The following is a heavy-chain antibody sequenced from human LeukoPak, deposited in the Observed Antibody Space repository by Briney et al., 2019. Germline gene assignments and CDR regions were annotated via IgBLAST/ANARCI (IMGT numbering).Heavy chain of an antibody. CDR1: GGSLSSGGYP. Sequence: SETLSLTCAVSGGSLSSGGYPWSWIRQPPGKGPEWLGYIYHSGSTYYNPSLKSRVTISVDRSKNQFSLKLSSVTAADTAVYYCARGTVTTGGSFDYWGQGTLVTVSS. V-gene: IGHV4-30-2*01. CDR2: IYHSGST. CDR3: ARGTVTTGGSFDY. D-gene: IGHD4-17*01. J-gene: IGHJ4*02.